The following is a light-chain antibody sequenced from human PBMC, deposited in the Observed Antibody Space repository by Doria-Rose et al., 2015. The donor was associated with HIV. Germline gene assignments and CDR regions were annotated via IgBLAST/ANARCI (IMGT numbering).Light chain of an antibody. CDR2: WAS. CDR3: KKYNSLHWT. Sequence: IRLTQSPDSLAVSLGERATINCKSNQSVLYSSNNKNNLAWYQQKPGQPPKLLIYWASTRESGVPDRFSGSGSGTDFTLTITSLKGEDVEVYYCKKYNSLHWTGGQGTKLE. CDR1: QSVLYSSNNKNN. V-gene: IGKV4-1*01. J-gene: IGKJ1*01.